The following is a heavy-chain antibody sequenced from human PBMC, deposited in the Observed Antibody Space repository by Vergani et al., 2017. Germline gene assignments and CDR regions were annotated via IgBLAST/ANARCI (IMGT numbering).Heavy chain of an antibody. Sequence: EVQLVESGGSLVQPGGSLRLSCAASGFIFTTYWMSWVRQAPGKGLEWVANINKDGRETYYVDSVKGRLTISRDNAKNLLFLEMNSLRVEDTAVYYCVRDTPLGTTEVAFDWGQGTLVTVSS. CDR1: GFIFTTYW. CDR2: INKDGRET. V-gene: IGHV3-7*01. J-gene: IGHJ4*02. CDR3: VRDTPLGTTEVAFD. D-gene: IGHD2/OR15-2a*01.